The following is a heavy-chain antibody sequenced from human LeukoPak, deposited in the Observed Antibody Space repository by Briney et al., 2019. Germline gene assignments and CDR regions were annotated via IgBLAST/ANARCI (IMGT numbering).Heavy chain of an antibody. CDR2: IKQDGSEK. J-gene: IGHJ4*02. V-gene: IGHV3-7*01. CDR1: GFTFSNYW. CDR3: ARDSPFSILGSFIDY. D-gene: IGHD3-16*01. Sequence: AGGSLRLSCAASGFTFSNYWMSWVRQAPGKGLEWAANIKQDGSEKYYVDSVKGRFTISRDNAKNSMYLQINSLRAEDTAVYYCARDSPFSILGSFIDYWGQGTLVTVSS.